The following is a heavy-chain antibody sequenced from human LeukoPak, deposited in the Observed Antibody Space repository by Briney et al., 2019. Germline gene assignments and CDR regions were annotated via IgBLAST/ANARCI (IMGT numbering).Heavy chain of an antibody. CDR2: INYSGNT. Sequence: KPSETLSLTCTVSGGYIRFNYWSWIRQTPGKGLEWIAYINYSGNTNNNPSLKSRVTISIDTSKSQFSLKLSSVTAADTAIYYCARHGQDTGNFYAHFDYWGQGTLVTVSS. D-gene: IGHD1-26*01. J-gene: IGHJ4*02. CDR1: GGYIRFNY. V-gene: IGHV4-59*08. CDR3: ARHGQDTGNFYAHFDY.